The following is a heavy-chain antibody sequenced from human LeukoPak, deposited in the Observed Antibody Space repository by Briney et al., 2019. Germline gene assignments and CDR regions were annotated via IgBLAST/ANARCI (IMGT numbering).Heavy chain of an antibody. D-gene: IGHD2-2*01. CDR2: INPNSGNT. J-gene: IGHJ6*03. CDR1: GYTFTVYY. Sequence: ASVKVSCKASGYTFTVYYMHWVRQAPGQGLEWMGWINPNSGNTGYAQKFQGRVTMTRNTSISTAYMDLSSLRPDDTAVYYCARGFGPAAMNYYMDVWGKGTTVTISS. V-gene: IGHV1-8*02. CDR3: ARGFGPAAMNYYMDV.